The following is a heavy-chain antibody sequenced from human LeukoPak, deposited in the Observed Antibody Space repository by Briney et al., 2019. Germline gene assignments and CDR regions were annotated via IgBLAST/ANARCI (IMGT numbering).Heavy chain of an antibody. V-gene: IGHV3-30*09. CDR2: ISYDGSSK. J-gene: IGHJ6*02. CDR1: GFSFSNYA. Sequence: GGSLRLSCAASGFSFSNYAIHWVRQVPGKGLVWVAVISYDGSSKYYTDSVKGRFAISRDNSKNTLYLQMNSLRAEDTAVYYCARDSLRYSDWRYYYYYGMDVWGQGTTVTVSS. D-gene: IGHD3-9*01. CDR3: ARDSLRYSDWRYYYYYGMDV.